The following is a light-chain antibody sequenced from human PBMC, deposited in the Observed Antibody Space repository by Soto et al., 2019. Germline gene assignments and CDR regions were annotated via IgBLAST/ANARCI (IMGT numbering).Light chain of an antibody. CDR2: EVS. Sequence: QPVPTQPPSASGSPGQSVTISCTGTSSDVGGYNYVSWYQQHPGKAPKLMIYEVSKRPSGVPDRFSGSKSGNTASLTVSGLQAEDEADYYCSSYAGSNNLVFGGGTKLTVL. CDR1: SSDVGGYNY. J-gene: IGLJ2*01. CDR3: SSYAGSNNLV. V-gene: IGLV2-8*01.